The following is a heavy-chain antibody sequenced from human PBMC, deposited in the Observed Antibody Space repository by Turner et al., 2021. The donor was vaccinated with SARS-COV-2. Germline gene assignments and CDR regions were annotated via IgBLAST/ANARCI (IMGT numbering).Heavy chain of an antibody. V-gene: IGHV1-2*02. Sequence: QVQLVQSGTEVKKPGSSVRVSCKASGYTFPGHYMHWVRQAPGQGREWMGWSKPNSGGTNYEQKFKGRVNMTRDTSISTAYMELSRLKSDDTAVYYCGRDLERYNDLWSGDAGGYGMDVWGQGTTVTVS. J-gene: IGHJ6*02. D-gene: IGHD3-3*01. CDR2: SKPNSGGT. CDR1: GYTFPGHY. CDR3: GRDLERYNDLWSGDAGGYGMDV.